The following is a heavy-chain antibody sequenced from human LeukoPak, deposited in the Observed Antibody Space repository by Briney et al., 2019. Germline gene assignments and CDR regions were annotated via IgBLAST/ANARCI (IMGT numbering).Heavy chain of an antibody. CDR1: GFTFSSYG. V-gene: IGHV3-30*02. CDR2: IRYDGSNK. Sequence: PGGSLRLSCAASGFTFSSYGMHWVRQAPGKGLEWVAFIRYDGSNKYYADSVKGRFTISRDNSKNTLYLQMNSLRAEDTAVYYCAKVYGSVTPTFGYWGQGTLVTVSS. J-gene: IGHJ4*02. CDR3: AKVYGSVTPTFGY. D-gene: IGHD3-10*01.